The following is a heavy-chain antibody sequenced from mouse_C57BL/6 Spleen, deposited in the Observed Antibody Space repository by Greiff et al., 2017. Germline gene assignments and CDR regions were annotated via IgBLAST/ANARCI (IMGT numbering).Heavy chain of an antibody. Sequence: DVKLVESGGGLVKPGGSLKLSCAASGFTFSSYAMSWVRQTPEKRLEWVATISDGGSYTYYPDNVKGRFTISRDNAKNNLYLQMSHLKSEDIAMYYCARDPGNHYFDYWGQGTTLTVSS. CDR3: ARDPGNHYFDY. CDR1: GFTFSSYA. V-gene: IGHV5-4*01. J-gene: IGHJ2*01. CDR2: ISDGGSYT.